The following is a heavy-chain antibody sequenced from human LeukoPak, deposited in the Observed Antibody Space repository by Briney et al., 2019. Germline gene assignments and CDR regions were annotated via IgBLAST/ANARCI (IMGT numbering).Heavy chain of an antibody. CDR3: ARCDPEARPCFGSTFDY. CDR1: GYSFTSYW. D-gene: IGHD6-6*01. Sequence: GESLKISCKGSGYSFTSYWIGWVRQMPGKGLEWMGIIYPGDSDTRYSPSFQGQVTISADKSISTAYLQWSSLKASDTAMYYCARCDPEARPCFGSTFDYWGQGTLVTVSS. V-gene: IGHV5-51*01. J-gene: IGHJ4*02. CDR2: IYPGDSDT.